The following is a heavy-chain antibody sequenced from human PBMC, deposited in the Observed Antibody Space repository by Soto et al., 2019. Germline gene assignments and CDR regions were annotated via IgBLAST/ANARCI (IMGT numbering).Heavy chain of an antibody. V-gene: IGHV4-39*01. J-gene: IGHJ4*02. CDR2: IYYSGST. CDR3: AVVLTGPCALFDY. D-gene: IGHD2-8*01. Sequence: PSETLSLTCTVSGGSISSSSYYWGWIRQPPGRGLEWIGSIYYSGSTYYNPSLKSRVTISVDTSKNQFSLKLSSVTAAGTAVYYCAVVLTGPCALFDYWGQGTLVTVSS. CDR1: GGSISSSSYY.